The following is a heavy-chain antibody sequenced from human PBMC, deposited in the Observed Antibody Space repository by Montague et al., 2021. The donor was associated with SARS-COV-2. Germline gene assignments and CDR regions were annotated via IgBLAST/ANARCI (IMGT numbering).Heavy chain of an antibody. CDR3: ARLDWFGGNAFDV. CDR2: IDWENDR. D-gene: IGHD3-10*01. V-gene: IGHV2-70*01. CDR1: GFSLSTSGFS. J-gene: IGHJ3*01. Sequence: PALVQPTQTLTLTCTFSGFSLSTSGFSVNWIRQPPGKALEWLALIDWENDRYFHTSLRTRLTISKDTSKNQVVLTVTDMDPVDTATYYCARLDWFGGNAFDVWGQGTVVTVSS.